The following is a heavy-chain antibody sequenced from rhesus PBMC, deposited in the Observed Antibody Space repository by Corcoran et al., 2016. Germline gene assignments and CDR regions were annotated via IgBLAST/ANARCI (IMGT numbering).Heavy chain of an antibody. Sequence: EVQLVETGGGLVQPGGSLRLSCAASGFTFSSFGMSWVRQAPGKGLAWVSGNSYTGGSTYYADSVKGRFTISRDNSKNTLSLQMNSLRAEDTAVYYCAKDQGWKASLDVWGRGVLVTVSS. CDR2: NSYTGGST. J-gene: IGHJ5-2*02. CDR3: AKDQGWKASLDV. D-gene: IGHD1-1*01. V-gene: IGHV3S5*01. CDR1: GFTFSSFG.